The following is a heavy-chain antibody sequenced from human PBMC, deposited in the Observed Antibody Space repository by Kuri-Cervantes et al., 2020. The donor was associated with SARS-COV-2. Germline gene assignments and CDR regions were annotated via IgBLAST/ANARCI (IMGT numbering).Heavy chain of an antibody. CDR3: ARDDGSGSYFTFDY. CDR1: GFTFSSYE. V-gene: IGHV3-48*03. D-gene: IGHD3-10*01. CDR2: ISSGGSTI. J-gene: IGHJ4*02. Sequence: GESLKISCAASGFTFSSYEMNWVRQAPGKGLEWVSYISSGGSTIYYADSVKGRFTISRDNAKNSLYLQMNSLRAEDTAVYYCARDDGSGSYFTFDYWGQGTLVTVSS.